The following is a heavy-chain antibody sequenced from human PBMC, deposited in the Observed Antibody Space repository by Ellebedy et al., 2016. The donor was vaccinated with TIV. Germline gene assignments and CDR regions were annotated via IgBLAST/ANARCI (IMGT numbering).Heavy chain of an antibody. D-gene: IGHD2-15*01. Sequence: MPGGSLRLSCGVYGGSFSGYFWSWIRQPPGKGLEWIGEINPSGTTNYNPSLKSRVTMSVDTPKNQFSLRLTSVTAADTAVYYCARLIGGTCYCAFDIWGQGTMVTVSS. CDR2: INPSGTT. CDR3: ARLIGGTCYCAFDI. V-gene: IGHV4-34*01. J-gene: IGHJ3*02. CDR1: GGSFSGYF.